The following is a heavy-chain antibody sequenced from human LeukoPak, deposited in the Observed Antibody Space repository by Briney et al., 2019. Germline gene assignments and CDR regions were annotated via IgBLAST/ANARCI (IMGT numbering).Heavy chain of an antibody. D-gene: IGHD3-3*01. J-gene: IGHJ6*03. CDR2: IRYDGSNK. CDR3: AKGSKEVLFTRDHYMDV. V-gene: IGHV3-30*02. Sequence: GGSLRLSCAASGFTFSSYAMHWVRQAPGKGLEWVTFIRYDGSNKYYADFVKGRFTISRDNSKNTLYLQMNSLRAEDTAVYYCAKGSKEVLFTRDHYMDVWGKGTTVTVSS. CDR1: GFTFSSYA.